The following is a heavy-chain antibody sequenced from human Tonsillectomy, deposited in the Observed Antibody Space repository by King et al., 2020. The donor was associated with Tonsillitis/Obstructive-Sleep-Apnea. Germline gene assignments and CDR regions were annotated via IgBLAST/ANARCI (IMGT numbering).Heavy chain of an antibody. CDR2: IRGKAYGGTT. J-gene: IGHJ4*02. Sequence: VQLVESGGGLVKPGRSLRLSCKASGFKFGDYVMSWFRQAPGKGLEWLAFIRGKAYGGTTEYAASVKGRFTISRDDSKSIAYLQMNSLKIEDTAVYYCSRDLAELEPSFGYWGQGTLVTVSS. CDR1: GFKFGDYV. D-gene: IGHD1-1*01. V-gene: IGHV3-49*05. CDR3: SRDLAELEPSFGY.